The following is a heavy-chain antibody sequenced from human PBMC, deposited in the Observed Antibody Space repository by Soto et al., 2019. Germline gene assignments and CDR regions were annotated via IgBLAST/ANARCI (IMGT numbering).Heavy chain of an antibody. Sequence: PGGSLRLSCAASGFTFSSYGMHWVRQAPGKGLEWVTVISYDGSNKYYADSVKGRFTISRDNSKNTLYLQMNGLRAEDTAVYYCAKEAHIAAAGTGFDYWGQGTLVTVSS. D-gene: IGHD6-13*01. CDR3: AKEAHIAAAGTGFDY. J-gene: IGHJ4*02. CDR1: GFTFSSYG. V-gene: IGHV3-30*18. CDR2: ISYDGSNK.